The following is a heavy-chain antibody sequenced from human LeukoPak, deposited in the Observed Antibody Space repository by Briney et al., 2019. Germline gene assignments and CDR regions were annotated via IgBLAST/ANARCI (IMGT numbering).Heavy chain of an antibody. D-gene: IGHD1-20*01. V-gene: IGHV4-4*07. Sequence: SETLSLTCTVSGGSMSDFYWSWIRQPAGKGLEWIGRISASGTTDYNPSLKRRLTMSVDTSKNQVSPRLSSVTAADTAMYYCTKGSSYNWNLFDHWGQGALVTVSS. CDR2: ISASGTT. J-gene: IGHJ4*02. CDR3: TKGSSYNWNLFDH. CDR1: GGSMSDFY.